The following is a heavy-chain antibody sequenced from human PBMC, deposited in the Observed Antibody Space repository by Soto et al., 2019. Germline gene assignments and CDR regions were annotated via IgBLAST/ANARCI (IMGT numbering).Heavy chain of an antibody. J-gene: IGHJ4*02. V-gene: IGHV1-69*05. D-gene: IGHD1-26*01. CDR1: GGTFSXYA. CDR2: IIPIFGST. CDR3: AREVGANYFDY. Sequence: ASVKVSCKASGGTFSXYAISWVRQAPGQGLEWMGGIIPIFGSTSYAQKFQGRVTMTRDTSTSTVYMELSSLRSEDTAVYHCAREVGANYFDYWGQGTLVTVSS.